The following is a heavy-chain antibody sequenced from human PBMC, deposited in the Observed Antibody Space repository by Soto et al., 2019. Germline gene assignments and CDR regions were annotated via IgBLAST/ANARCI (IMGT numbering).Heavy chain of an antibody. V-gene: IGHV3-11*01. CDR1: GFTFSDYY. D-gene: IGHD2-15*01. CDR3: ARDPPPGYCSGGSCYFDY. CDR2: ISSSGSTI. Sequence: GGSLRLSCAASGFTFSDYYMSWIRQAPGKGLEWVSYISSSGSTIYYADSVKGRFTISRDKAKNSLYLQMNSLRAEDTAVYYCARDPPPGYCSGGSCYFDYWGQGTLVTVSS. J-gene: IGHJ4*02.